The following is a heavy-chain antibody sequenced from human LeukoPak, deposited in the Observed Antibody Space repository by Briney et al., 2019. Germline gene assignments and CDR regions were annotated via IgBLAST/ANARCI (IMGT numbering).Heavy chain of an antibody. CDR3: AAGYSSGWWALYYFDY. CDR1: GFTFSSYA. J-gene: IGHJ4*02. CDR2: ISGSGGST. V-gene: IGHV3-23*01. D-gene: IGHD6-19*01. Sequence: LTGGSLKLPCAASGFTFSSYAMSWVRQAPGKGLEWVSAISGSGGSTYYADSVKGRFTISRDNSKNTLYLQMNSLRAEDTAVYYCAAGYSSGWWALYYFDYWGQGTLVTVSS.